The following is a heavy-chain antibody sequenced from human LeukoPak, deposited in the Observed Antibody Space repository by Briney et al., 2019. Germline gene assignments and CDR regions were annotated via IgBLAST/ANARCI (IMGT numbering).Heavy chain of an antibody. CDR3: AKDDSGYYKGLDY. J-gene: IGHJ4*02. V-gene: IGHV3-23*01. D-gene: IGHD3-3*01. Sequence: GGSLRLSCAASGFTFSSYAMNWVRQAPGKGLDWVSAISGGGISTYYADSVKGRFTISRDNSKNMLYLQMNSLRAEDTAVYYCAKDDSGYYKGLDYWGQGTQVTVSS. CDR2: ISGGGIST. CDR1: GFTFSSYA.